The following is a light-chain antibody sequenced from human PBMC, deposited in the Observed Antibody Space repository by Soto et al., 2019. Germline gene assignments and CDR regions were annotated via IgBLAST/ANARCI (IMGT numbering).Light chain of an antibody. CDR2: DAS. J-gene: IGKJ1*01. Sequence: DIQMTQSPSTVSASVGDRVTITCRASQSISSWLAWYQQKPGKAPKLLIYDASSLESGVPSRFSGSGSGTEFTLTISSLRPDDSATYYCQQYNSYSQTFGQGTKVDIK. CDR1: QSISSW. CDR3: QQYNSYSQT. V-gene: IGKV1-5*01.